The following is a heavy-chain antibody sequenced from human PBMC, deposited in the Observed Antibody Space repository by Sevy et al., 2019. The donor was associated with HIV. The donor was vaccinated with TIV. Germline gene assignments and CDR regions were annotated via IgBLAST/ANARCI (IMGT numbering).Heavy chain of an antibody. CDR2: IYYSGST. V-gene: IGHV4-39*01. Sequence: SETLSLTCTVSGGSISSSSYYWGWIRQPPGKGLEWIGSIYYSGSTYYNPSLKSRVTISVDTSKNQFSLKLSSVTAADTAVYYCARLPILRNPINWFDPWGQGTLVTVSS. CDR3: ARLPILRNPINWFDP. CDR1: GGSISSSSYY. D-gene: IGHD3-3*01. J-gene: IGHJ5*02.